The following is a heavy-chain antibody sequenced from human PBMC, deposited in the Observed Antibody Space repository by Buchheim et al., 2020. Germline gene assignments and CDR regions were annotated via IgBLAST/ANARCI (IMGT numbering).Heavy chain of an antibody. CDR2: INYSGST. Sequence: QVQLQESGPGLVKPSQTPSLTCTVSGDSISSGGFFWSWIRQHPGKGLEWIGYINYSGSTYYNPSLKSRLTISVDTSQDQFSLKLSSVTAADTAVYYCARCGYHDSSGYYHTFDYWGQGTL. J-gene: IGHJ4*02. D-gene: IGHD3-22*01. CDR1: GDSISSGGFF. CDR3: ARCGYHDSSGYYHTFDY. V-gene: IGHV4-31*03.